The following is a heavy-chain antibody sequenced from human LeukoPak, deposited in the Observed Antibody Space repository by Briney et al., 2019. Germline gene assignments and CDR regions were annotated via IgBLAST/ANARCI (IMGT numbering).Heavy chain of an antibody. J-gene: IGHJ4*02. CDR1: GDTFSNYG. CDR3: ARLTEQWLVYYFDY. CDR2: ISAYNGNT. Sequence: GASVKVSCKASGDTFSNYGISWVRQAPGQGLEWMGWISAYNGNTNYAQKLQGRVTMTTDTSTSTAYMELRSLRSDDTAVYYCARLTEQWLVYYFDYWGQGTLVTVSS. D-gene: IGHD6-19*01. V-gene: IGHV1-18*01.